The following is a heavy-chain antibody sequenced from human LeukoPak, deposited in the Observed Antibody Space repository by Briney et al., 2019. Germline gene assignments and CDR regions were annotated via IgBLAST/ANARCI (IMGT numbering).Heavy chain of an antibody. J-gene: IGHJ4*02. D-gene: IGHD2-2*01. Sequence: KTSETLSLTCAVSGDSISSSNWWSWVRQPPGKGLEWIGEIYHSGSTNYNPSLKSRVTISVDKSKNQFSLKLSSVTAADTAVYYRARGDKCSSTSCLFDYWGQGTLVTVSS. CDR3: ARGDKCSSTSCLFDY. CDR2: IYHSGST. CDR1: GDSISSSNW. V-gene: IGHV4-4*02.